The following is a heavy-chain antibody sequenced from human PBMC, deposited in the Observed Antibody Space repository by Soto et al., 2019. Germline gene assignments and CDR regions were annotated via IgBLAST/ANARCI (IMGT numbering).Heavy chain of an antibody. D-gene: IGHD3-3*01. CDR2: ISSSSSTI. Sequence: GGSLRLSCAASGFTFSSYSMNWVRQAPGKGLEWVSYISSSSSTIYYADSVKGRFTISRDNAKNSLYLQMNSLRDEDTAVYYCARVGYYDFWSGYYLSYGMDVWGQGTTVTVSS. J-gene: IGHJ6*02. CDR3: ARVGYYDFWSGYYLSYGMDV. CDR1: GFTFSSYS. V-gene: IGHV3-48*02.